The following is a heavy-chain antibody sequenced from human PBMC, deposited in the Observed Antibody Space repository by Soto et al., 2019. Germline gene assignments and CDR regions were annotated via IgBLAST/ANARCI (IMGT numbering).Heavy chain of an antibody. V-gene: IGHV4-30-4*01. Sequence: SETLSLTCTVSGGSISSGDYYWSWIRQPPGKGLEWIGYIYNSGSTYYNPSLKSRVTISVATSKNQSSLKLSSVTAADTAVYYCARDGYDSSGYYYGGGAFDIWGQGTMVTVSS. D-gene: IGHD3-22*01. J-gene: IGHJ3*02. CDR2: IYNSGST. CDR3: ARDGYDSSGYYYGGGAFDI. CDR1: GGSISSGDYY.